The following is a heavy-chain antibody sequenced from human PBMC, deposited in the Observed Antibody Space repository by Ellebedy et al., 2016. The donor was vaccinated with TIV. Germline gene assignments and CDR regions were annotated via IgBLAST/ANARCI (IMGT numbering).Heavy chain of an antibody. V-gene: IGHV3-23*01. CDR2: ISSSGGST. D-gene: IGHD1-26*01. CDR1: GFTFSSYA. CDR3: AKNSGTYARTDY. J-gene: IGHJ4*02. Sequence: PGGSLRLSCAASGFTFSSYAMSWVRQAPGKGLEWVAGISSSGGSTYYADSVKGRFTISRDYSKNTLNLQVSSLRAEDTAVYYYAKNSGTYARTDYWGQGTLVTVSS.